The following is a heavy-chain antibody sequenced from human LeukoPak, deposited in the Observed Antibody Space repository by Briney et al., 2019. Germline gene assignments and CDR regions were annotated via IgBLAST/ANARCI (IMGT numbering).Heavy chain of an antibody. CDR3: ARDDVVVPAAPVDYYYGMDV. J-gene: IGHJ6*02. D-gene: IGHD2-2*01. V-gene: IGHV3-7*01. Sequence: GGSLRLSCAASGFTFSTYWMSWVRQAPGKGLEWVANINQDGSEKYYVDSVKGRFTISRDNAKNSLYLQMNSLRAEDTAVYYCARDDVVVPAAPVDYYYGMDVWGQGTTVTVSS. CDR1: GFTFSTYW. CDR2: INQDGSEK.